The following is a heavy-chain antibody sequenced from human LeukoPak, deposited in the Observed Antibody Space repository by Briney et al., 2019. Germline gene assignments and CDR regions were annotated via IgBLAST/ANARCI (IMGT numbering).Heavy chain of an antibody. D-gene: IGHD3-22*01. Sequence: SETLSLTCAVYGGSFSGYYWSWIRQPPGKGLEWIGEINHSGSTNYNPSLKSRVTISVDTSKNQFSLKLSSVTAADTAVYYCARGGATRSGYSIDAFDIWGQGTMVTVSS. CDR1: GGSFSGYY. CDR3: ARGGATRSGYSIDAFDI. V-gene: IGHV4-34*01. CDR2: INHSGST. J-gene: IGHJ3*02.